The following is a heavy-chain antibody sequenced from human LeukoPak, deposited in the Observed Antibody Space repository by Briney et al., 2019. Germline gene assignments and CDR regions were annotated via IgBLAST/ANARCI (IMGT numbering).Heavy chain of an antibody. Sequence: PSETLSLTCTVSGGSISSYYWSWIRQPPGKGLEWIGEINHSGSTNYNPSLKSRVTISVDTSKNQFSLKLSSVTAADTAVYYCARGPTATYYYDSSGYYRHYYMDVWGKGTTVTVSS. CDR2: INHSGST. CDR3: ARGPTATYYYDSSGYYRHYYMDV. D-gene: IGHD3-22*01. V-gene: IGHV4-34*01. CDR1: GGSISSYY. J-gene: IGHJ6*03.